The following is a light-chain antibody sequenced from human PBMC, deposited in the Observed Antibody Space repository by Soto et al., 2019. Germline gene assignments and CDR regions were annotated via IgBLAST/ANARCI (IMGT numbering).Light chain of an antibody. CDR3: QQYYSSQLT. V-gene: IGKV4-1*01. Sequence: DIVMTQSPDSLAVSLGERATINCKSSQTVLFSSNSKNYLAWYQQKLGQPPKLLISWASTRESGVPDRFSGTGSGTDFTLTISNMQAEDVAVYYCQQYYSSQLTFGGGTKVEIK. CDR2: WAS. J-gene: IGKJ4*01. CDR1: QTVLFSSNSKNY.